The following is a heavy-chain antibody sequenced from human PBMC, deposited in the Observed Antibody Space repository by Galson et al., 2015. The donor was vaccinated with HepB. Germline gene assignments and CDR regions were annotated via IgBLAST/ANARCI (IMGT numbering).Heavy chain of an antibody. J-gene: IGHJ4*02. CDR3: AKDRWGNIVVVPAAVDY. D-gene: IGHD2-2*01. Sequence: SLRLSCAASGFTFSSYGMHWVRQAPGKGLEWVAVISYDGSNKYYADSVKGRFTISRDNSKNTLYLQMNSLRAEDTAVYYCAKDRWGNIVVVPAAVDYWGQGTLVTVSS. V-gene: IGHV3-30*18. CDR1: GFTFSSYG. CDR2: ISYDGSNK.